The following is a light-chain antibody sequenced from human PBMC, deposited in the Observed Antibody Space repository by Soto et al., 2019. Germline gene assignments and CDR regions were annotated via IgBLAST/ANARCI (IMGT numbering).Light chain of an antibody. J-gene: IGLJ1*01. V-gene: IGLV1-44*01. Sequence: QSVLTQPPSVSAAPGQKVTISCSGSYSNIGSHPVNWYQQLPGTAPKLLLYGDNQRPSGVPDRFSASKSGASASLAISGLQSEDEATYYCASWDNSLNGLYVFGAGTKVTVL. CDR3: ASWDNSLNGLYV. CDR1: YSNIGSHP. CDR2: GDN.